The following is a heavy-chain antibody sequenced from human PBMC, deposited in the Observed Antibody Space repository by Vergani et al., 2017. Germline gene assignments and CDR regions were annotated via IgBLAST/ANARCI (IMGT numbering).Heavy chain of an antibody. J-gene: IGHJ5*02. CDR3: ARGRPYGGWFDP. D-gene: IGHD4-17*01. Sequence: EVQLLESGGNLVQPGGSLRLSCAASGFTFTNFAMTWVRQAPGEGLEWVSGISGSGGFTYYADSVKGRFTISRDNSKNTLYLQMNSLRAEDTAVYYCARGRPYGGWFDPWGQGTLVTVSS. CDR1: GFTFTNFA. V-gene: IGHV3-23*01. CDR2: ISGSGGFT.